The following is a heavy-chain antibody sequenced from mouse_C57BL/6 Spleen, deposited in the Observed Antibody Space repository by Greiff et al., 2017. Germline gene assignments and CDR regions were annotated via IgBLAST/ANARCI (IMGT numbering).Heavy chain of an antibody. CDR3: ASSPLYYDYGGYFDD. Sequence: QVQLKQSGPELVKPGASVKISCKASGYAFSSSWMNWVKQRPGKGLEWIGRIYPGDGDTSYNGKFKGKATLTADKSSSTAYMQLSSLTSEDSAVYFCASSPLYYDYGGYFDDWGQGTTLTVSS. J-gene: IGHJ2*01. V-gene: IGHV1-82*01. CDR2: IYPGDGDT. CDR1: GYAFSSSW. D-gene: IGHD2-4*01.